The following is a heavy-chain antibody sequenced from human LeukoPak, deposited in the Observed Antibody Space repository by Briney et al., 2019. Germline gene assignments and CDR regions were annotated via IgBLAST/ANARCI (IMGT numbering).Heavy chain of an antibody. J-gene: IGHJ6*03. CDR3: ARSGRPGRDYCYYYMDV. V-gene: IGHV3-20*04. CDR2: INWNGGST. CDR1: GFTFDDYG. Sequence: PGGSLRLSCAASGFTFDDYGMSWVRQAPGKGLEWVSGINWNGGSTGYADSVKGRFTISRDNAKNSLYLQMNSLRAEDTALYYCARSGRPGRDYCYYYMDVWGKGTTVTVSS.